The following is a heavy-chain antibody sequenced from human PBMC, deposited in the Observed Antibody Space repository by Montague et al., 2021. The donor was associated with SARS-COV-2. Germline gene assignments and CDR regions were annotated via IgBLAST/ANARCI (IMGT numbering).Heavy chain of an antibody. CDR2: IHYSGST. J-gene: IGHJ3*02. Sequence: SETLSLTCTVSGGSISSRSYYWGWIRQSPGMGLEWIGSIHYSGSTFYNLSLKSRVTISVDTSKNQLSLRVSGVAAEDTTVYFCARHGNSGYEPYGFHIWGQGTRVTVSS. CDR1: GGSISSRSYY. D-gene: IGHD5-12*01. CDR3: ARHGNSGYEPYGFHI. V-gene: IGHV4-39*01.